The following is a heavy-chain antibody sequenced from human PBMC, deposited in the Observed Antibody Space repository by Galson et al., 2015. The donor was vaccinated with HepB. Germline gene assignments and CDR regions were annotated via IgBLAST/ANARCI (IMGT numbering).Heavy chain of an antibody. J-gene: IGHJ5*02. D-gene: IGHD6-13*01. V-gene: IGHV1-69*06. CDR2: IIPIYGTT. CDR1: GGTFSSRS. Sequence: SVKVSCKASGGTFSSRSISWVRQAPGQGPEWMGEIIPIYGTTNYVQMFQGRVTITADKSTNTVYMELTSLRSEDTALYYCAREFTRMAAWFDLWGQGTLVTVSS. CDR3: AREFTRMAAWFDL.